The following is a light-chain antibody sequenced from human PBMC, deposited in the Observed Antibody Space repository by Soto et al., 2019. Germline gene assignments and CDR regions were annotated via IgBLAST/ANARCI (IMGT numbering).Light chain of an antibody. V-gene: IGLV1-40*01. Sequence: QAVVTQPPSVSGAPGQRVTISCTGSTSNIGAGYDVHWYQQLPGTAPKVLIYGNSNRPSGVPDRLSGFKSGTSASLAIAGLQAEDEADYYCQSYDSSLSAWVFGGGTQLTVL. J-gene: IGLJ3*02. CDR1: TSNIGAGYD. CDR3: QSYDSSLSAWV. CDR2: GNS.